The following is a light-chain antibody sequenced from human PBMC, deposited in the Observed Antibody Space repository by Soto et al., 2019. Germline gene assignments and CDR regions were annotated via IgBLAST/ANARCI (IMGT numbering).Light chain of an antibody. Sequence: QSALTQPASMSGSPGQSITISCTGTSSDVGSYYPVSWFQQHPGKAPKLIIYEVNKRPSGVSDRFSGSKSGNTASLTISGLQAGDEAEYSCCSYAGETTFFVFGTGTQVTVL. CDR2: EVN. CDR1: SSDVGSYYP. CDR3: CSYAGETTFFV. J-gene: IGLJ1*01. V-gene: IGLV2-23*02.